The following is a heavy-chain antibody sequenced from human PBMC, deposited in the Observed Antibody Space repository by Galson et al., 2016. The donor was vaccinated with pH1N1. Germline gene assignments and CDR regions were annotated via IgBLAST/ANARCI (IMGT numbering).Heavy chain of an antibody. CDR3: ARAPPTFNNRGWAFDV. CDR2: ISYDGTYK. CDR1: GFIFSQYG. J-gene: IGHJ3*01. D-gene: IGHD1/OR15-1a*01. V-gene: IGHV3-30*03. Sequence: SLRLSCAASGFIFSQYGMHWVRQAPGKGLEWVAFISYDGTYKYYGDSVKGRFTISRDNSKNTVHLQMNSLRADDTAVYYCARAPPTFNNRGWAFDVWGQGT.